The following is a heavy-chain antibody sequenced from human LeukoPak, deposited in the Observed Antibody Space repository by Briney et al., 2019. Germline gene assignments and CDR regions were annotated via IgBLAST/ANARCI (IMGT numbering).Heavy chain of an antibody. V-gene: IGHV3-21*01. CDR3: ASQHCSSTSRYYYNDDGVDY. CDR2: ISSSSSYI. D-gene: IGHD2-2*01. CDR1: GFTFSRYS. Sequence: GGSLRLSCAASGFTFSRYSMNWVRQAPGKGLEWVSSISSSSSYIYYADSVKGRFTISRDNAKNSLYLQMNSLRAEDTAVYYCASQHCSSTSRYYYNDDGVDYWGQGTLVTVSS. J-gene: IGHJ4*02.